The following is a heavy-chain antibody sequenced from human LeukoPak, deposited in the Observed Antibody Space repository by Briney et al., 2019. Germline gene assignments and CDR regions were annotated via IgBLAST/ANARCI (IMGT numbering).Heavy chain of an antibody. D-gene: IGHD2-2*01. CDR2: ISWNSGSI. Sequence: GRSLRLSCAASGFTFDDYAMHWVRQAPGKGLEWVSGISWNSGSIGYADSVKGRFTISRDNAKNSLYLQMNSLRAEDTALYYRAKGSYQLLSTFDYWGQGTLVTVSS. V-gene: IGHV3-9*01. J-gene: IGHJ4*02. CDR3: AKGSYQLLSTFDY. CDR1: GFTFDDYA.